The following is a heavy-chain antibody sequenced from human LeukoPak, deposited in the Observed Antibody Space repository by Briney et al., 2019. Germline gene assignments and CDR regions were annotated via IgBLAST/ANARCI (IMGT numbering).Heavy chain of an antibody. CDR1: GFTFSGYA. J-gene: IGHJ4*02. V-gene: IGHV3-23*01. D-gene: IGHD3-10*01. CDR2: ISGSGDGT. Sequence: PGGSLRLSCAASGFTFSGYAMSWVRQAPGKGLEWVSAISGSGDGTYYADSVKGRFTISRDNSKNTLFLQMNSLRAEDTAVYYCAKAGVLTLVRGVIVDYWGLGTLVTVSS. CDR3: AKAGVLTLVRGVIVDY.